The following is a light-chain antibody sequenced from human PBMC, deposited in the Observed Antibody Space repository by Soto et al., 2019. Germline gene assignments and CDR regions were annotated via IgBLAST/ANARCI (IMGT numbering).Light chain of an antibody. CDR3: QFFGSSRYT. Sequence: EIVLKQSPGTLYLSPGERATLACRASQSISSSYLAWYQQKPGQAPRLLIYGAPSRATGIPDRFSGSGSGTDFTLTISRLEPEDFAVYYCQFFGSSRYTFGQGTKLEIK. CDR2: GAP. CDR1: QSISSSY. J-gene: IGKJ2*01. V-gene: IGKV3-20*01.